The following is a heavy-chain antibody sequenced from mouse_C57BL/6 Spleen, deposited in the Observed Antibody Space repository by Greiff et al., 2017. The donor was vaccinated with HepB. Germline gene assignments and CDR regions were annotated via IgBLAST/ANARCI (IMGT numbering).Heavy chain of an antibody. Sequence: VKLQESGPELVKPGASVKISCKASGYAFSSSWMNWVKQRPGKGLEWIGRIYPGDGDTNYNGKFKGKATLTADKSSSTAYMQLSSLTSEDSAVYFCARCAPYYYGSTHWYFDVWGTGTTVTVSS. J-gene: IGHJ1*03. D-gene: IGHD1-1*01. CDR2: IYPGDGDT. V-gene: IGHV1-82*01. CDR3: ARCAPYYYGSTHWYFDV. CDR1: GYAFSSSW.